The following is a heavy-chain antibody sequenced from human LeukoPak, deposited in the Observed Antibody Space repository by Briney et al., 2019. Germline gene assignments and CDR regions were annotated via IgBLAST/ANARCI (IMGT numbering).Heavy chain of an antibody. D-gene: IGHD3-10*01. J-gene: IGHJ5*02. V-gene: IGHV4-59*01. CDR1: GGSISSYY. CDR3: ARGPEGSGSFDP. Sequence: SETLSLTCTVSGGSISSYYWSWIRQPPGKGLEWIGYIYCSGSTNYNPSLKSRVTISVDTSKNQFSLKLSSVTAADTAVCYCARGPEGSGSFDPWGQGTLVTVSS. CDR2: IYCSGST.